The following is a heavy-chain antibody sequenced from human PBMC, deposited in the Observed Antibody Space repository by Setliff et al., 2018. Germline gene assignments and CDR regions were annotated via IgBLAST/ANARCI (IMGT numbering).Heavy chain of an antibody. J-gene: IGHJ4*02. CDR3: SRDLQGSGDYVVDY. Sequence: GGSLRLSCAASGFTFSNYWMTWVRQAPGKGLEWVANIKKDGSIKYYLDSVRGRFTISRDNAENSLTLQMNSLRVEDTAVYYCSRDLQGSGDYVVDYWGQGTLVTVSS. V-gene: IGHV3-7*01. D-gene: IGHD4-17*01. CDR1: GFTFSNYW. CDR2: IKKDGSIK.